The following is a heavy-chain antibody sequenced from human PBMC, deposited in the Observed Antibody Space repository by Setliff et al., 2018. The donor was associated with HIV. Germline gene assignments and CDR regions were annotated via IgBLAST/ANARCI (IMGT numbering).Heavy chain of an antibody. J-gene: IGHJ2*01. CDR1: GFTFSSYG. Sequence: GGSLRLSCAASGFTFSSYGMHWVRQAPGKGLEWVSFITPTSSFLKYADSVKGRFTISRDDAKNSVYLQMNSLRAEDTAVYYCARDLGGSYLRYFDLWGRGTLVTVSS. V-gene: IGHV3-21*01. CDR3: ARDLGGSYLRYFDL. CDR2: ITPTSSFL. D-gene: IGHD1-26*01.